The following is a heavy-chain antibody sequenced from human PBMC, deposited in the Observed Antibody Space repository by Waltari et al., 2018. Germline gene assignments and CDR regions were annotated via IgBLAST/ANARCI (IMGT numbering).Heavy chain of an antibody. CDR1: GGSISSGDYY. CDR2: IYYSGST. D-gene: IGHD3-3*01. V-gene: IGHV4-30-4*08. CDR3: ARGGYYDFWSGGASFDY. Sequence: QVQLQESGPGLVKPSQTLSLTCTVSGGSISSGDYYWNWIRQPPGKGLEWIGYIYYSGSTYYNPSLKSRVTISVDTSKNQFSLKLSSVTAADTAVYYCARGGYYDFWSGGASFDYWGQGTLVTVSS. J-gene: IGHJ4*02.